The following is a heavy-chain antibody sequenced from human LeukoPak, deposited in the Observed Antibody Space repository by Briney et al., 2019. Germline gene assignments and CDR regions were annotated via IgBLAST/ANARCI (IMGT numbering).Heavy chain of an antibody. V-gene: IGHV3-30*04. J-gene: IGHJ4*02. D-gene: IGHD2-15*01. Sequence: GGSLRLSCAASRFIFNNYAMHWVRQAPGTGLDWVAVISYHGRDQFYADSVKGRFTISRDSSKNTLYLQMNGLRTEDTAVYYCVRQDCSGGSCYLDYWGQGTLVTVSS. CDR2: ISYHGRDQ. CDR1: RFIFNNYA. CDR3: VRQDCSGGSCYLDY.